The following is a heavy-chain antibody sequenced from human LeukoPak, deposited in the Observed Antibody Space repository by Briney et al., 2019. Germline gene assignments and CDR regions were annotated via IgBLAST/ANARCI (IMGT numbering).Heavy chain of an antibody. D-gene: IGHD2-21*01. CDR3: ARDIYGGHDY. J-gene: IGHJ4*02. V-gene: IGHV3-7*04. CDR2: INQDGSEK. Sequence: PGGSLRLSCAASGFTFSNYWRSWVRQAPGKGLEWVANINQDGSEKSYVDSVEGRFTISRDNAKKSLYLHVNSLRAEDTAVYYCARDIYGGHDYWGQGTLLTVSS. CDR1: GFTFSNYW.